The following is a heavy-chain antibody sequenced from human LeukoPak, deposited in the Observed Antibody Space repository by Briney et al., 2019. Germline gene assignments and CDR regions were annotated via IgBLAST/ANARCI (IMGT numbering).Heavy chain of an antibody. D-gene: IGHD4-17*01. CDR1: GYTFTSYG. J-gene: IGHJ6*02. V-gene: IGHV1-18*01. CDR2: ISAYNGNT. CDR3: ARGDYGDYPYGMDV. Sequence: ASVKVSCKAPGYTFTSYGISWVRQAPGQGLEWMGWISAYNGNTNYAQKLQSRVTMTTDTSTSTAYMELRSLRSDDTAVYYCARGDYGDYPYGMDVWGQGTTVTVSS.